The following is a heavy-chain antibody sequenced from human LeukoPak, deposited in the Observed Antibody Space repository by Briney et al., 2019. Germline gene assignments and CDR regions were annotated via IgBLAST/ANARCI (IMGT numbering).Heavy chain of an antibody. CDR3: TREIRYFDWFQADY. V-gene: IGHV3-49*03. D-gene: IGHD3-9*01. J-gene: IGHJ4*02. CDR2: IRSKAYGGTA. Sequence: GGSLRLSCTASGFTFGDHSVSWFRQAPGKGLEWVGCIRSKAYGGTAEYAASVKGRFTISRDDSKRVAYLQMRSLKTEDTAVYYCTREIRYFDWFQADYWGQGNLVTVSS. CDR1: GFTFGDHS.